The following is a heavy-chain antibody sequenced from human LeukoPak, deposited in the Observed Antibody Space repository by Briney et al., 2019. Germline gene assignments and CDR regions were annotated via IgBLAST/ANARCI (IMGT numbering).Heavy chain of an antibody. V-gene: IGHV1-69*05. J-gene: IGHJ4*02. Sequence: SVKVSCKASGGTFSSYAISWVRQAPGQGLEWMGRIIPISGTANYAQKFQGRVTITTDESTSTAYMELSSLRSEDTAVYYCARKAYGDYDYWGQGTLVTVSS. D-gene: IGHD4-17*01. CDR2: IIPISGTA. CDR1: GGTFSSYA. CDR3: ARKAYGDYDY.